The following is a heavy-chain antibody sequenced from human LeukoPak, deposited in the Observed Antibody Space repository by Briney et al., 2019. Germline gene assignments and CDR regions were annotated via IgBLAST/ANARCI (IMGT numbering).Heavy chain of an antibody. J-gene: IGHJ4*02. D-gene: IGHD4-17*01. V-gene: IGHV3-74*01. CDR2: IRTDGDT. Sequence: PGGSLRLSCAASGFTFSNYWMHWVRQTPGEGLVWVSRIRTDGDTSYADSVRGRFTISRDNSKNTLYLQMNSLRAEDTAVYYCARDARVGDPFDYWGQGTLVTVSS. CDR3: ARDARVGDPFDY. CDR1: GFTFSNYW.